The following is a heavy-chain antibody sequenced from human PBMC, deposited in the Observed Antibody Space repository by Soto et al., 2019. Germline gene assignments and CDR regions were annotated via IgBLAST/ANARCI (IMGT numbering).Heavy chain of an antibody. CDR1: GVSIHNSHSF. Sequence: LSLTCAVSGVSIHNSHSFWGWIRQPPGKGLEFIANVYYSGGAHYNPSFKSRVTISVDTATNQVSLRMSSVTAADTAVYFCGRVVEGATRHTDFDSWGQGTLVTVSS. J-gene: IGHJ5*01. V-gene: IGHV4-39*01. CDR3: GRVVEGATRHTDFDS. D-gene: IGHD2-21*01. CDR2: VYYSGGA.